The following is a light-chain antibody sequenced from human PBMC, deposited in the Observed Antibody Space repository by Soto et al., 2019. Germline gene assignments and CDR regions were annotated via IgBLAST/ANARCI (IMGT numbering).Light chain of an antibody. CDR1: SSNIGNST. J-gene: IGLJ1*01. V-gene: IGLV1-44*01. CDR3: AAWDDSLNGYV. CDR2: ANN. Sequence: QSALTQRPPASGTPGQRVTISCSGSSSNIGNSTVNWYQQFPGTAPKLLIYANNRRPSGVPDRFSGSKSGTSASLAISGLQSEDEADYYCAAWDDSLNGYVFGAGTKVTVL.